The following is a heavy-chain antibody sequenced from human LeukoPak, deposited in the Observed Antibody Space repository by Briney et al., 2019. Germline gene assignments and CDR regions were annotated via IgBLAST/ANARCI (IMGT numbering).Heavy chain of an antibody. CDR3: AKDGGRGTYLYYFDY. D-gene: IGHD3-16*02. J-gene: IGHJ4*02. CDR1: GFTFSKYG. Sequence: GGSLRLSCEASGFTFSKYGMHWVRQAPGKGLQWVAVISHDESIKYYVDSVKGRFTISRDDSKNTLFLQMDSLRAEDTAVYYCAKDGGRGTYLYYFDYWGQGTLVTVSS. CDR2: ISHDESIK. V-gene: IGHV3-30*18.